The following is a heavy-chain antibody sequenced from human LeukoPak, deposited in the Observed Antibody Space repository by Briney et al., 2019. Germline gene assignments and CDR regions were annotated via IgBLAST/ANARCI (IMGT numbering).Heavy chain of an antibody. CDR2: ISSNGGST. CDR1: GFTFSSYA. D-gene: IGHD2-15*01. Sequence: GGSLRLSCSASGFTFSSYAMHWVRQAPGKGLEYASAISSNGGSTYYADSVKGRFTISRDNSKNTLYLQMNSLRAEDTAVYYCASQYCSGGSCQKTYTDYWGQGTLVTVSS. CDR3: ASQYCSGGSCQKTYTDY. V-gene: IGHV3-64*04. J-gene: IGHJ4*02.